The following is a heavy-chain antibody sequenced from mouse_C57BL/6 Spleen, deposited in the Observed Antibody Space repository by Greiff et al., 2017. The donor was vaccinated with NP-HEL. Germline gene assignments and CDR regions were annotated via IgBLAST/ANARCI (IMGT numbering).Heavy chain of an antibody. CDR2: ISSGSSTI. V-gene: IGHV5-17*01. Sequence: EVMLVESGGGLVKPGGSLKLSCAASGFTFSDYGMHWVRQAPEKGLEWVAYISSGSSTIYYADTVKGRFTISRDNAKNTLFLQMTSLRSEDTAMYYCARPGRGPWFAYWGQGTLVTVSA. CDR3: ARPGRGPWFAY. D-gene: IGHD4-1*01. CDR1: GFTFSDYG. J-gene: IGHJ3*01.